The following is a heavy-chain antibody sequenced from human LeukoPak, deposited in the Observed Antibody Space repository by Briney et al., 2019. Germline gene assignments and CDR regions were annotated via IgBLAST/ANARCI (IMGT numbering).Heavy chain of an antibody. D-gene: IGHD6-19*01. CDR1: GGTFSSYA. CDR2: IIPILGIA. Sequence: GASVKVSCKASGGTFSSYAISWVRQAPGQGLGWMGRIIPILGIANYAQKFQGRITITADKSTSTAYMELSSLRSEDTAVYYCARGGDSSGSDYWGQGTLVTVSS. CDR3: ARGGDSSGSDY. V-gene: IGHV1-69*04. J-gene: IGHJ4*02.